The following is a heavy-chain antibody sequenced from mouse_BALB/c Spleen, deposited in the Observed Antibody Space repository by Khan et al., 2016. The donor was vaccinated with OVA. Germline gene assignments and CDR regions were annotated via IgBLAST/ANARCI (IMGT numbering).Heavy chain of an antibody. CDR3: ARSTYRDAFAY. V-gene: IGHV3-8*02. Sequence: EVQLQESGPSLVKPSQTLSLTCSVTGDSITSGYWNWIRKFPGNKLEYMGYMIYSGNTYYNPSLKSRISITRHTTKNRYYLQLNSLTTEDTATYYCARSTYRDAFAYWGQGTLVTVSS. CDR1: GDSITSGY. J-gene: IGHJ3*01. CDR2: MIYSGNT. D-gene: IGHD2-14*01.